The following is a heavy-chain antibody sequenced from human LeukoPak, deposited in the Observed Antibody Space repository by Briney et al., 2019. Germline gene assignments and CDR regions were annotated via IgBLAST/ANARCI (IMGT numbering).Heavy chain of an antibody. Sequence: GGSLRLSCAVSGLTFTNYWMSWVRQAPGNGLEWVANIKQDGSEKHYVDSVKGRFTISRDNAKNSLFLQMNSLRAEDTAVYYCARGEYYYDGGYWGQGTLVTVSS. V-gene: IGHV3-7*04. J-gene: IGHJ4*02. CDR2: IKQDGSEK. CDR1: GLTFTNYW. CDR3: ARGEYYYDGGY. D-gene: IGHD3-22*01.